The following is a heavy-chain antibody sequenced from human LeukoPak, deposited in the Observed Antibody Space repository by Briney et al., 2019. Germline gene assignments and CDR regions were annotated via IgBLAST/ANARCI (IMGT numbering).Heavy chain of an antibody. CDR2: IYYSGST. Sequence: SQTLSLTCTVSGGSISSGSYYWSWIRQPPGKGLEWIGYIYYSGSTNYNPSLKSRVTISVDTSKNQFSLKLSSVTAADTAVYYCASSGAECSSTSCYEGDYWGQGTLVTVSS. V-gene: IGHV4-61*01. D-gene: IGHD2-2*01. CDR3: ASSGAECSSTSCYEGDY. CDR1: GGSISSGSYY. J-gene: IGHJ4*02.